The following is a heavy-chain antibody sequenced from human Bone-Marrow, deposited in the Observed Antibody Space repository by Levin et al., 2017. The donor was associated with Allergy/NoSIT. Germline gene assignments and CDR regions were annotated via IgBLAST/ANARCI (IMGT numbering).Heavy chain of an antibody. CDR2: INHSGST. V-gene: IGHV4-34*01. Sequence: PSETLSLTCAVYGGSFSGYYWSWIRQPPGKGLEWIGEINHSGSTNYNPSLKSRVTISVDTSKNQFSLKLSSVTAADTAVYYCARGGGYCSGGSCYGVVYWGQGTLVTVSS. D-gene: IGHD2-15*01. J-gene: IGHJ4*02. CDR1: GGSFSGYY. CDR3: ARGGGYCSGGSCYGVVY.